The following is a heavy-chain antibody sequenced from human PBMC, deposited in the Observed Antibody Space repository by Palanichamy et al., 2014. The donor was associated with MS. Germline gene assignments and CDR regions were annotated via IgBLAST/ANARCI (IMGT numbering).Heavy chain of an antibody. D-gene: IGHD2/OR15-2a*01. CDR1: GFTVSSNY. Sequence: QLVESGGGLVQPGGSLRLSCAASGFTVSSNYINWVRLAPGKGLEWVSIIYSVGSTYYADSVKGRFTISRDTSNNTVFLQMNSLRPEDTAVYFCARFYGFGYGLDVWGQGTTVTVSS. V-gene: IGHV3-53*04. CDR2: IYSVGST. CDR3: ARFYGFGYGLDV. J-gene: IGHJ6*02.